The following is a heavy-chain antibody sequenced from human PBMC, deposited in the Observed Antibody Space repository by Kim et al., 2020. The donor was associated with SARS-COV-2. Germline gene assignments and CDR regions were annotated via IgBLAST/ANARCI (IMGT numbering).Heavy chain of an antibody. J-gene: IGHJ4*02. V-gene: IGHV4-59*01. CDR2: GST. D-gene: IGHD6-13*01. Sequence: GSTRHNPSLKRGVTISVDTSKNQFSLKLSSVTAADTAVYYCAREGSSLDYWGQGTLVTVSS. CDR3: AREGSSLDY.